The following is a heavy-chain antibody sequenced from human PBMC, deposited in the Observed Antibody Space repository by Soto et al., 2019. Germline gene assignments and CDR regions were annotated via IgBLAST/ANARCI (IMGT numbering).Heavy chain of an antibody. V-gene: IGHV4-39*01. D-gene: IGHD2-21*01. CDR2: ILYTGTT. J-gene: IGHJ4*02. CDR3: ARLGWGNGDSDY. Sequence: QLQLHESGPGLVKSSETLSLTCTVSGGSISKSNYFWGWIRQAPGKGLEWIASILYTGTTSYNSSLKSRVAISVDTSKNQFSLELNFVTAADTAVYYCARLGWGNGDSDYWGQGTLVTVSS. CDR1: GGSISKSNYF.